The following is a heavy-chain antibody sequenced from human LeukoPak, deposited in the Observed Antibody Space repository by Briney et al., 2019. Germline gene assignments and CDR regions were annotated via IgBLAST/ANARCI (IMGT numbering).Heavy chain of an antibody. CDR2: ISWNSGSI. J-gene: IGHJ4*02. D-gene: IGHD3-10*01. V-gene: IGHV3-9*01. Sequence: PGRSLRLSCAASGFTFDDYAMHWVRHAPGKGLEWVSGISWNSGSIGYADSVKGRFTISRDNAKNSLYLQMNSLRAEDTAVYYCAKAGLDQYYFDYWGQGTLVTVSS. CDR1: GFTFDDYA. CDR3: AKAGLDQYYFDY.